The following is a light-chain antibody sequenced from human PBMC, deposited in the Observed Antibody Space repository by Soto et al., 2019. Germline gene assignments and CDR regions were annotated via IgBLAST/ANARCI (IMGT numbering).Light chain of an antibody. CDR1: ESVRSNF. Sequence: EIVMTQSPATLSVSPGERATLSFSSSESVRSNFLAWYQQKPGQAPSLLIYGAYNRATGIPDRFSGSGSGTDFTLTITRLEPEDFAMYYCQRYDSLRTFGQGTKVDIK. V-gene: IGKV3-20*01. CDR3: QRYDSLRT. CDR2: GAY. J-gene: IGKJ1*01.